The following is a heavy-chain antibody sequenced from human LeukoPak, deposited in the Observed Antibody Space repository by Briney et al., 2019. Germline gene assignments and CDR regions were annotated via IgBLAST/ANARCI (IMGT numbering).Heavy chain of an antibody. CDR1: GFTFGDYT. D-gene: IGHD6-13*01. CDR3: TRSYSSSWDESYYYYYMDV. V-gene: IGHV3-49*04. J-gene: IGHJ6*03. CDR2: IRSKAYGGTT. Sequence: GGSLRLSCTASGFTFGDYTMSWVRQAPGKGLEWVGFIRSKAYGGTTEYAASVKGRFTISRDDSKSIAYLQMNSLKTEDTAVYYCTRSYSSSWDESYYYYYMDVWGKGTTVTISS.